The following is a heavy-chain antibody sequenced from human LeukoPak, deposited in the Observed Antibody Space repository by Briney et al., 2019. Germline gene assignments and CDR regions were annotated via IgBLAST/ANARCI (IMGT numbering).Heavy chain of an antibody. CDR1: GFTFRLYV. Sequence: PRGSLRLSCAASGFTFRLYVMTWVRQAPGKGLEWVSAITGSGGSISYADSVRGRFTISGDNSKNTLYLQMSSLRAEDTAIYYCAHPSTPDYGGLDYWGQATLVTV. D-gene: IGHD4-17*01. CDR3: AHPSTPDYGGLDY. CDR2: ITGSGGSI. J-gene: IGHJ4*02. V-gene: IGHV3-23*01.